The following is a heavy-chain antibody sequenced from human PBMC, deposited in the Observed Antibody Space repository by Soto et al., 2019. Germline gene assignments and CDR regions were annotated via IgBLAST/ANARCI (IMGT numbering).Heavy chain of an antibody. V-gene: IGHV1-2*02. D-gene: IGHD5-12*01. CDR1: GYTFTGYY. CDR2: INPNTGGT. CDR3: AREDIVATGGY. Sequence: ASVKVSCKASGYTFTGYYMHWVRQAPGQGLEWMGWINPNTGGTNYAQKFQGRVTMTRDTSISTAYMELSRLRSDDAAVYYCAREDIVATGGYWGQGTLVTVSS. J-gene: IGHJ4*02.